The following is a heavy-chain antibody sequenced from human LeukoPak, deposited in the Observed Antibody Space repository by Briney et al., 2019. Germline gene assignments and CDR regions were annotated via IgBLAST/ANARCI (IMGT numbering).Heavy chain of an antibody. D-gene: IGHD1-26*01. CDR1: GYSFTSYW. Sequence: GESLKISCKGSGYSFTSYWIGWARQMPGKGLEWMGIIYPGDSDTRYSPSFQGQVTISADKSISTAYLQWSSLKASDTAMYYCASGVGIVGAIDAFDIWGQGTMVTVSS. J-gene: IGHJ3*02. CDR3: ASGVGIVGAIDAFDI. V-gene: IGHV5-51*01. CDR2: IYPGDSDT.